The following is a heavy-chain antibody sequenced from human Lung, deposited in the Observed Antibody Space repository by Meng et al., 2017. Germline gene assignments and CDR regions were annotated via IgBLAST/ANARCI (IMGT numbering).Heavy chain of an antibody. CDR1: GYNFPDYW. V-gene: IGHV1-2*06. D-gene: IGHD6-13*01. J-gene: IGHJ4*02. CDR3: ARDEDISAAGKLFGDY. CDR2: IDPKSGDT. Sequence: QVEVVQAEAGVKKPGASGKVSCKPSGYNFPDYWLHWVRRAPGQGLEWMGRIDPKSGDTHYAQRFQGRVTMTGDTSISTAYMELSGLRSDDTAMYYCARDEDISAAGKLFGDYWGQGTLVTVSS.